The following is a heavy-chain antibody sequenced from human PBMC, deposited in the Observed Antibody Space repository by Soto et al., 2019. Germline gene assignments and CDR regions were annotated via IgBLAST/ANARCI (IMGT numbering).Heavy chain of an antibody. J-gene: IGHJ6*02. CDR3: ARRSRLYSSSSYYYYYGMDV. V-gene: IGHV4-34*01. CDR2: INHSGST. CDR1: GGSFSGYY. Sequence: SETLSLTCAVYGGSFSGYYWSWIRQPPGKGLEWIGEINHSGSTNYNPSLKSRVTISVDTSKNQFSLKLSSVTAADTAVYYCARRSRLYSSSSYYYYYGMDVWGQGTTVTVSS. D-gene: IGHD6-6*01.